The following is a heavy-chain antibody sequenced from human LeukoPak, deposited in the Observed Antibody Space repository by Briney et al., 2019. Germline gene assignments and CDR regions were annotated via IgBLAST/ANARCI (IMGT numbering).Heavy chain of an antibody. J-gene: IGHJ6*03. CDR2: IIPISGTA. CDR1: GGTFSSHA. V-gene: IGHV1-69*05. Sequence: ASVKVSCKASGGTFSSHAIAWVRQAPGQGPEWMGGIIPISGTANYAQKFQGRVTITTDESTSTAYMELSSLTSDDTAVYYCARGLQYQLLKALGYYYIGVWGEGTTVTVSS. CDR3: ARGLQYQLLKALGYYYIGV. D-gene: IGHD2-2*01.